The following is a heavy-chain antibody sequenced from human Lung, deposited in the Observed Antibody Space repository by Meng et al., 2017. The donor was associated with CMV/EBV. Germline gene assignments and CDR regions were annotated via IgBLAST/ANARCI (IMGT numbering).Heavy chain of an antibody. Sequence: SVXVSXXASGYTFTGYYMHWVRQAPGQGLEWMGWINPNSGGTNYAQKFQGRVTMTRDTSISTAYMELSRLRSDDTAVYYCARDFFGELLGWFDPWGHGTLVTVSS. D-gene: IGHD1-26*01. V-gene: IGHV1-2*02. CDR1: GYTFTGYY. CDR2: INPNSGGT. CDR3: ARDFFGELLGWFDP. J-gene: IGHJ5*02.